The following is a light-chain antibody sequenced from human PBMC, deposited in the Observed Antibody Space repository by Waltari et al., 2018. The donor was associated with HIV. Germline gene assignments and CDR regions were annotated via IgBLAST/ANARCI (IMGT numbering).Light chain of an antibody. Sequence: DIQMTQSPSTLSASVGDRVTITCRASQTISNWLAWYQQKPGEAPQLLIYKASTLESEVPSRFSGSGSGTEFTLTISSLQPDDFATYYCQYYKTFGQGTRLEIK. CDR2: KAS. CDR1: QTISNW. V-gene: IGKV1-5*03. CDR3: QYYKT. J-gene: IGKJ5*01.